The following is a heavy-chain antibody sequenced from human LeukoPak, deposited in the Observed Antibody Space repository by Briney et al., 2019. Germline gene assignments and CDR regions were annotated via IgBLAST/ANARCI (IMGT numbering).Heavy chain of an antibody. CDR1: GYTFTAYY. CDR2: ISKNGENT. J-gene: IGHJ1*01. V-gene: IGHV3-64*01. Sequence: SCKASGYTFTAYYMHWVRQAPGKGLEFVSAISKNGENTYYANSVKGRFTISRDISKNTLYLQMGSLRPEDMAVYYCARVDSGSACASWGQGILVTVSS. D-gene: IGHD6-19*01. CDR3: ARVDSGSACAS.